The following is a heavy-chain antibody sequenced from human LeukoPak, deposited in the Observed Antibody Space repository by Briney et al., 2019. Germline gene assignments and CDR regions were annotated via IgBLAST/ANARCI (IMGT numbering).Heavy chain of an antibody. CDR1: GFTFSSYS. Sequence: GGSLRLSCAASGFTFSSYSMNWVRQAPGKGLEWVSSISSSSSSYIYYADSVKGRFTISRDNAKNSLYLQMNSLRAEDTAVYYCARDLRSHGLLWFGEDYWGQGTLVTVSS. V-gene: IGHV3-21*01. J-gene: IGHJ4*02. D-gene: IGHD3-10*01. CDR3: ARDLRSHGLLWFGEDY. CDR2: ISSSSSSYI.